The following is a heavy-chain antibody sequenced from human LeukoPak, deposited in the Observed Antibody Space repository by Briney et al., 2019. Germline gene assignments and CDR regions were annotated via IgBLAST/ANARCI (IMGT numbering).Heavy chain of an antibody. CDR1: GGSISSGGYS. CDR2: IYYSGST. D-gene: IGHD3-22*01. V-gene: IGHV4-31*11. J-gene: IGHJ3*02. CDR3: ARGDYYDSSGYYPLDADNDAFDI. Sequence: SEALSLTCAVSGGSISSGGYSWSWIRQHPGKGLEWIGYIYYSGSTYYNPSLKSRVTISVDTSKNQFSLKLSSVTAADTAVYYCARGDYYDSSGYYPLDADNDAFDIWGQGTMVTVSS.